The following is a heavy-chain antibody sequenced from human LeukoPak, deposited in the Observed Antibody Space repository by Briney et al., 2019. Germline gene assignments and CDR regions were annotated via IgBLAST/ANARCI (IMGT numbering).Heavy chain of an antibody. CDR3: ATGGMVRNWFDP. CDR1: GGSFSGYY. V-gene: IGHV4-34*01. CDR2: INHSGST. J-gene: IGHJ5*02. D-gene: IGHD3-10*01. Sequence: SETLSLTCAVYGGSFSGYYWSWIRQPPGKGLEWIGEINHSGSTNYNPSLKSRVTISVDTSKNQFSLKLSSVTADTAVYYCATGGMVRNWFDPWGQGTLVTVSS.